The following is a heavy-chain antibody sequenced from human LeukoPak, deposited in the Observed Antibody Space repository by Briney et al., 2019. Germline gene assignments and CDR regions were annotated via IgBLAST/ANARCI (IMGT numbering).Heavy chain of an antibody. D-gene: IGHD3-16*01. V-gene: IGHV3-53*01. CDR1: GFTFSSNY. CDR3: ARRGGGVTPWAFDY. CDR2: IYSGGST. J-gene: IGHJ4*02. Sequence: GGSLSLSCAASGFTFSSNYMSWVRQAPGEGLEWVSVIYSGGSTYYADSVKGRFTISRDNSKNTLYLQMNSLRAEDTAVYYCARRGGGVTPWAFDYWGQGTLVTVSS.